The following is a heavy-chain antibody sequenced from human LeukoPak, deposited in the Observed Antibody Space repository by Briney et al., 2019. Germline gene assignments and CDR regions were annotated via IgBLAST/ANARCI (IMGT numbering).Heavy chain of an antibody. CDR1: GGSISTSYYY. J-gene: IGHJ4*02. CDR2: IHNSEST. Sequence: SETLSLTCTVSGGSISTSYYYWGWIRQPPGTGLEWIGNIHNSESTYYNPSLKSRVPISVDTSKNQFSLKLSSVTAADTAVYYCARQVTFGYAYAYYFDYWGQGSLVTVSS. V-gene: IGHV4-39*01. CDR3: ARQVTFGYAYAYYFDY. D-gene: IGHD5-18*01.